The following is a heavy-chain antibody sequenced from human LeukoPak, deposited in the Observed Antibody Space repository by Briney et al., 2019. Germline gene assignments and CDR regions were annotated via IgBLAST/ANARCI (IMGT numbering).Heavy chain of an antibody. D-gene: IGHD6-6*01. V-gene: IGHV3-30-3*01. CDR2: ISYDGSNK. J-gene: IGHJ4*02. Sequence: GGSLRLSCAASGFTFSSYAMHWVRQAPGKGLEWVAVISYDGSNKYYADSVKGRFTISRDNSKNTLYLQMNSLRAEDTAVYYCARGLGYSSSSDYWGQGTLVTVSS. CDR3: ARGLGYSSSSDY. CDR1: GFTFSSYA.